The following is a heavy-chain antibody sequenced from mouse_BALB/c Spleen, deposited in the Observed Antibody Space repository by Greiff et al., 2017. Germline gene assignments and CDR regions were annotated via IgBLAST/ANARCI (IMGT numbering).Heavy chain of an antibody. D-gene: IGHD2-4*01. J-gene: IGHJ4*01. Sequence: VKLQESGPGLVAPSQSLSITCTVSGFSLTSYGVHWVRQPPGKGLEWLGVIWAGGSTNYNSALMSRLSISKDNSKSQVFLKMNSLQTDDTAMYYCARDDYSYYAMDYWGQGTSVTVSS. CDR3: ARDDYSYYAMDY. CDR2: IWAGGST. CDR1: GFSLTSYG. V-gene: IGHV2-9*02.